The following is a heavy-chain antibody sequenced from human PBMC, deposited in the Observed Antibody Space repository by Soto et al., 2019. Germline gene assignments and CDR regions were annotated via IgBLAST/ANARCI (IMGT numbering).Heavy chain of an antibody. D-gene: IGHD6-19*01. V-gene: IGHV4-59*01. CDR1: GGSISSYY. Sequence: SETLSLTCTVSGGSISSYYWSWIRQPPGKGLEWIGYIYYSGSTNYNPSLKSRVTISVDTSKNQFSLKLSSVTAADTALYYCARDLLGSGWWRVGAFDIWGQGTMVTVSS. CDR2: IYYSGST. CDR3: ARDLLGSGWWRVGAFDI. J-gene: IGHJ3*02.